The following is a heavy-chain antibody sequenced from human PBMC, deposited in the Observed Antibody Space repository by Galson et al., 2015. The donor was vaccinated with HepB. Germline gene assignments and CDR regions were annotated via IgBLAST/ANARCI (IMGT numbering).Heavy chain of an antibody. D-gene: IGHD1-26*01. J-gene: IGHJ3*02. CDR2: FDPEDGET. Sequence: SVKVSCKVSGYTLTELSMHWVRQAPGKGLEWMGGFDPEDGETIYAQKFQGRVTMTEDTSTDTAYMELSSLRSEDTAVYYCATGALGWERTGPHAFDIWGQGTMVTVSS. CDR3: ATGALGWERTGPHAFDI. V-gene: IGHV1-24*01. CDR1: GYTLTELS.